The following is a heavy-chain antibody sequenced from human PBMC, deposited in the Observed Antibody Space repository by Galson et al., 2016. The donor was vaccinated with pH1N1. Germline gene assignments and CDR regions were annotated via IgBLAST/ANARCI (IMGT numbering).Heavy chain of an antibody. Sequence: LSLTCTVSGGSIFSSTYYWGWIRQPPGKGLEWIANIYYSGNTFYNPSLKSRVSLSVDTSKNQFSLRLSSVTAADTAAYYCARGANDYGGMYFDYWGQGNLVTVSS. J-gene: IGHJ4*02. CDR2: IYYSGNT. D-gene: IGHD4/OR15-4a*01. V-gene: IGHV4-39*07. CDR1: GGSIFSSTYY. CDR3: ARGANDYGGMYFDY.